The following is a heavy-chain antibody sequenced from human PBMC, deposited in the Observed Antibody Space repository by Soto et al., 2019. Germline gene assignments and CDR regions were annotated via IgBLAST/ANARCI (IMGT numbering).Heavy chain of an antibody. CDR3: ARDWVVVVPAAAHWFDP. V-gene: IGHV1-3*01. J-gene: IGHJ5*02. CDR2: INAGNGNT. D-gene: IGHD2-2*01. CDR1: GYTFTIYA. Sequence: GASVKVSCKASGYTFTIYAMHWVRQAPGQRLEWMGWINAGNGNTKYSQKFQGRVTITRDTSASTAYMELSSLRSEDTAVYYCARDWVVVVPAAAHWFDPWGQGTLVTVSS.